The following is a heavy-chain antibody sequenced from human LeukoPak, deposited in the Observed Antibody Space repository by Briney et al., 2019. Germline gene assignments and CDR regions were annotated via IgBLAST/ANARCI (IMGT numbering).Heavy chain of an antibody. V-gene: IGHV3-23*01. CDR3: AKDHLYYYYYMDV. CDR2: ISGSGGST. J-gene: IGHJ6*03. CDR1: GFIFEEHA. Sequence: TGGSLRLSCAASGFIFEEHAMSWVRQAPGKGLEWASAISGSGGSTYYADSVKGRFTISRDNSKNTLYLQMNSLRAEDTAVYYCAKDHLYYYYYMDVWGKGTTVTVSS.